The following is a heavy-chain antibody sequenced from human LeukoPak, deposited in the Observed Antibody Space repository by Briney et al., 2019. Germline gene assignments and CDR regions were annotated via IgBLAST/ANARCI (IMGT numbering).Heavy chain of an antibody. D-gene: IGHD6-13*01. V-gene: IGHV3-33*01. CDR2: IWYDGSNK. CDR3: ARDWDHAAAGTSAFDI. Sequence: PGGSLRLSCAASGFTFSSYGMHWVRQAPGKGLEWVAVIWYDGSNKYYADSVKGRFTISRDNSKNTLYLQMNSLRAEDTAVYYCARDWDHAAAGTSAFDIWGQGTMVTVSS. J-gene: IGHJ3*02. CDR1: GFTFSSYG.